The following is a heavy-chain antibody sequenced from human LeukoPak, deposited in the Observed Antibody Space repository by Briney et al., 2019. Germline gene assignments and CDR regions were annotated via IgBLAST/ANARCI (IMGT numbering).Heavy chain of an antibody. V-gene: IGHV1-46*01. CDR3: ASSSPKYYDFWSGYPGY. CDR2: INPSGGST. D-gene: IGHD3-3*01. Sequence: ASVKVSCKASGYTFTSYYMHWVRQAPGQRLEWMGIINPSGGSTSYAQKFQGRVTMTRDTSTSTVYMELSSLRSEDTAVYYCASSSPKYYDFWSGYPGYWGQGTLVTVSS. J-gene: IGHJ4*02. CDR1: GYTFTSYY.